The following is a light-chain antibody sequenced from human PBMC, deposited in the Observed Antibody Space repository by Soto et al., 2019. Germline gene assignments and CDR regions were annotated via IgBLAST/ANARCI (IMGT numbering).Light chain of an antibody. CDR3: CSYAGSTTRVQ. Sequence: QSALTQPASVSGSPGQSITISCTGTSSDVDTYKYVSWYQHHPGKAPKLMIYEVSYRPSGVSDRFSGSKSGNTASLTISGLQAEDEADYYCCSYAGSTTRVQFGGGTKLTV. CDR1: SSDVDTYKY. V-gene: IGLV2-14*01. J-gene: IGLJ2*01. CDR2: EVS.